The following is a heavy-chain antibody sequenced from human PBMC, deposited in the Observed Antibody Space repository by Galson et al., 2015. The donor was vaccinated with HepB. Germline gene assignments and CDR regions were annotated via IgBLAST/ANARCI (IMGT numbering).Heavy chain of an antibody. D-gene: IGHD1-26*01. CDR2: ISTTSRYT. CDR1: GFTFSHNY. Sequence: SLRLSCAASGFTFSHNYMSWIRQAPGKGLELVSYISTTSRYTNYAGSVKGRFTISRDNAKNSLYLEMNSLRADDTAIYYCARGLGWELQVAAFLFWGQGTMVTVSS. CDR3: ARGLGWELQVAAFLF. J-gene: IGHJ3*01. V-gene: IGHV3-11*05.